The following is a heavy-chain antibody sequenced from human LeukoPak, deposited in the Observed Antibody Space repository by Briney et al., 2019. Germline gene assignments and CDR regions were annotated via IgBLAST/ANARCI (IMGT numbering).Heavy chain of an antibody. V-gene: IGHV3-23*01. J-gene: IGHJ2*01. CDR2: ITGSGGNT. CDR1: GFTLSSYA. CDR3: ARHPLSYWYFDL. Sequence: GGSLRLSCDASGFTLSSYAVSWVRQAPGKGLEWVSAITGSGGNTYYAASVKGRFTISRDNSKNALYVQMNSLRAEDTAVYYCARHPLSYWYFDLWGRGTPVSVSS.